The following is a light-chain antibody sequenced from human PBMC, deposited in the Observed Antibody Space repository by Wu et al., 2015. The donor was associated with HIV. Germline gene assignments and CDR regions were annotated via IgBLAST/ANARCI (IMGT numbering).Light chain of an antibody. Sequence: DIQLTQSPSFLSASVGDRVTITCRASQGISRYLAWYQQKLGKAPNLLIYDVSTLQSGVPSRFSGSGSGTEFTLTISSLQPEDFASYFCQQLSGNPGLYTFGQGTKLEIK. CDR1: QGISRY. CDR3: QQLSGNPGLYT. CDR2: DVS. V-gene: IGKV1-9*01. J-gene: IGKJ2*01.